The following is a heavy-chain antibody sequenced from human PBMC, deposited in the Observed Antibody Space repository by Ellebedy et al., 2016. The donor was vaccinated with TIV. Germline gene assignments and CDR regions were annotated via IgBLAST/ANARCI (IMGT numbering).Heavy chain of an antibody. CDR2: IVGSGGSR. Sequence: PGGSLRLSCVASGFTFSSYAMSWVRQAPGKGLEWVSGIVGSGGSRYTDSVKGRFTISRDNSKSTLDLQMSSLRAEDTAVYYCAKDRTPGDGYWVFDFWGQGTLVTVST. CDR3: AKDRTPGDGYWVFDF. D-gene: IGHD5-18*01. J-gene: IGHJ4*02. V-gene: IGHV3-23*01. CDR1: GFTFSSYA.